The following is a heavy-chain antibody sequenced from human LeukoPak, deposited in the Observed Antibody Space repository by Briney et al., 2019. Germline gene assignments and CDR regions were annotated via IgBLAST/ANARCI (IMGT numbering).Heavy chain of an antibody. V-gene: IGHV3-7*03. CDR3: AREEASIYYDSSGSFQH. J-gene: IGHJ1*01. CDR1: GFIFKKYW. CDR2: IKEDGSET. D-gene: IGHD3-22*01. Sequence: QPGGSLRLSCAASGFIFKKYWMNWVRQVPGKGLECLANIKEDGSETYYADSVKGRFTISRDNAKNSLYLQMNSLRAEDTAVYYCAREEASIYYDSSGSFQHWGQGTLVTVSS.